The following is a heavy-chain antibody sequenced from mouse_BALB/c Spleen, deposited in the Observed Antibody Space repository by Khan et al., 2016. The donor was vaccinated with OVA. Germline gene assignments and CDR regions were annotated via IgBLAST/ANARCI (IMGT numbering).Heavy chain of an antibody. CDR1: GFTFTDYY. CDR2: IRNKANGYTT. J-gene: IGHJ1*01. Sequence: EVELVESGGGLVQPGGSLRLSCATSGFTFTDYYMTWVRQPPGKALEWLGFIRNKANGYTTEYSASVTGRFTISRDNSQSVLYLQMNTLRAEDSDTYYCTRETVVDIYWYFDVWGAGTTVTVSS. D-gene: IGHD1-1*01. V-gene: IGHV7-3*02. CDR3: TRETVVDIYWYFDV.